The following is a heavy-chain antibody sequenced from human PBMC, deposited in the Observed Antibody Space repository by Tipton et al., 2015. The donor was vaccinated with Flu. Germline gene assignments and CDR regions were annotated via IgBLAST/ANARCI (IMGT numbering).Heavy chain of an antibody. Sequence: TLSLTCTVSGGSISSATYYWSWARQPAGKGLEWIGRIYASGSTNYNPSLKSRVTMSLDTSKNEFSLKLSSVTAADTAVYYCARDYGDYNWFDPWGQGTLVTVSS. J-gene: IGHJ5*02. CDR3: ARDYGDYNWFDP. CDR2: IYASGST. V-gene: IGHV4-61*02. CDR1: GGSISSATYY. D-gene: IGHD4-17*01.